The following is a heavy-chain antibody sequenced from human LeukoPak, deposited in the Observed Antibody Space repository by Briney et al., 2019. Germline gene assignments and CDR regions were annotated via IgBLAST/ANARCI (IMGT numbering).Heavy chain of an antibody. CDR1: GGSFSGYY. V-gene: IGHV4-59*01. D-gene: IGHD3/OR15-3a*01. Sequence: SETLSLTCAVYGGSFSGYYWSWIRQPPGKGLEWIGYIYYSGSTNYNPSLKSRVTISVDTSKNQFSLKLSSVTAADTAVYYCAREGSGTGDYYYYYMDVWGKGTTVTVSS. CDR2: IYYSGST. CDR3: AREGSGTGDYYYYYMDV. J-gene: IGHJ6*03.